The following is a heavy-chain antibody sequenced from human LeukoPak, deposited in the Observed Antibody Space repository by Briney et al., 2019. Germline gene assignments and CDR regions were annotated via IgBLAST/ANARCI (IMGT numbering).Heavy chain of an antibody. Sequence: SETLSLTCAVYGGSFSGYYWSWIRQPPGKGLEWIGEINHSGSTNYNPSLKSRVTMSVDTSKNQFSLKLSSVTAADTAVYYCARSISRDGYNFEFWFDPWGQGTLVTVSS. J-gene: IGHJ5*02. CDR1: GGSFSGYY. CDR3: ARSISRDGYNFEFWFDP. V-gene: IGHV4-34*01. D-gene: IGHD5-24*01. CDR2: INHSGST.